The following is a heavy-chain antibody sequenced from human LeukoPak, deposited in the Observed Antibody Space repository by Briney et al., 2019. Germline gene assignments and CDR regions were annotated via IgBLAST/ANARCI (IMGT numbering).Heavy chain of an antibody. V-gene: IGHV3-74*01. CDR3: ARATLGYSSGWYDN. CDR2: IKSDGSST. J-gene: IGHJ5*02. D-gene: IGHD6-19*01. CDR1: GFTFSSYW. Sequence: GGSLRLSCAASGFTFSSYWMHWVRQAPGKGLVWVSRIKSDGSSTTYADSVKGRFTISRDNAKNTLYLQMNSLRAEDTAVYYCARATLGYSSGWYDNWGQGTLVTVSS.